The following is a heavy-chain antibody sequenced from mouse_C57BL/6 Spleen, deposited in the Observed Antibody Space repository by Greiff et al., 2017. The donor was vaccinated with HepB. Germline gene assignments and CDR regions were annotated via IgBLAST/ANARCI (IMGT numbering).Heavy chain of an antibody. CDR1: GYTFTDYY. J-gene: IGHJ1*03. V-gene: IGHV1-76*01. D-gene: IGHD2-4*01. CDR2: IYPGSGNT. CDR3: AREGYDYDGYWYFDV. Sequence: QVHVKQSGAELVRPGASVKLSCKASGYTFTDYYINWVKQRPGQGLEWIARIYPGSGNTYYNEKFKGKATLTAEKSSSTAYMQLSSLTSEDSAVYFCAREGYDYDGYWYFDVWGTGTTVTVSS.